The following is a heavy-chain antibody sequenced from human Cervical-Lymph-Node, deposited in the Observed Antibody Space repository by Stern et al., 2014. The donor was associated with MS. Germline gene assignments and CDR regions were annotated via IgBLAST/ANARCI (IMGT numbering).Heavy chain of an antibody. CDR1: GYTLTELS. Sequence: QVQLGQSGAEVKKPGASVKVSCKVSGYTLTELSMHWVRQAPGKGLEWMGGFDPEDGETIYAQKFQGRVTMTEDTSTDTAYMELSSLRSEDTAVYYCATDRDDFRSGYSAPTKGYGLDVWGQVTTVTVTS. J-gene: IGHJ6*02. D-gene: IGHD3-3*01. CDR3: ATDRDDFRSGYSAPTKGYGLDV. V-gene: IGHV1-24*01. CDR2: FDPEDGET.